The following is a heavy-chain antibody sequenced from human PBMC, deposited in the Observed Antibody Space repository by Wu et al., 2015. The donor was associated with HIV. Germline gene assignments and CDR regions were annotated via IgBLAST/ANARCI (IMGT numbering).Heavy chain of an antibody. V-gene: IGHV1-2*02. J-gene: IGHJ6*02. CDR1: GYTFTDFY. CDR2: INPDTGDT. CDR3: ARDLRPGSSWYPGREEGYYYYGMDV. D-gene: IGHD6-13*01. Sequence: QVQLVQSGAEVKKPGASVRVSCKTSGYTFTDFYLHWVRQAPGQGLEWMGWINPDTGDTTYAQKFKGRVTMTMDTSIRTAYMELNSLRSDDTAVYHCARDLRPGSSWYPGREEGYYYYGMDVWGQGTTVTVSS.